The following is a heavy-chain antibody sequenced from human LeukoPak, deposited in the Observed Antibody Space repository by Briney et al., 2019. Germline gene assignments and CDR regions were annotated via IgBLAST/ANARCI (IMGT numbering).Heavy chain of an antibody. CDR1: GGSISSSSYY. CDR2: IYYSGST. V-gene: IGHV4-39*07. CDR3: AAFGRDGYNNYFDY. Sequence: SETLSLTCTVSGGSISSSSYYWGWIRQPPGKGLEWIGSIYYSGSTNYNPSLKSRVTISVDTSKNQFSLKLSSVTAADTAVYYCAAFGRDGYNNYFDYWGQGTLVTVSS. D-gene: IGHD5-24*01. J-gene: IGHJ4*02.